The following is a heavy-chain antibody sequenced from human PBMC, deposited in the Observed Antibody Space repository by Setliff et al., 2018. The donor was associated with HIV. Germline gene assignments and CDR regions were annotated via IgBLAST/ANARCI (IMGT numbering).Heavy chain of an antibody. V-gene: IGHV3-23*01. CDR1: GFTFSNYA. J-gene: IGHJ1*01. CDR3: ATADGSGFFAY. D-gene: IGHD3-10*01. Sequence: GGSLRLSCAASGFTFSNYAMTWVRQAPGKGLEWVSVINTSGGNTSSADSLKGRFIVSRDNAMNSSYLHLSSLRADDTAVYYCATADGSGFFAYWGQGTQVTVSS. CDR2: INTSGGNT.